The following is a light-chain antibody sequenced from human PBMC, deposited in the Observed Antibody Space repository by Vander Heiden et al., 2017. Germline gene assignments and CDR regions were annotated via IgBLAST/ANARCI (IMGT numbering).Light chain of an antibody. Sequence: DIQMTQSPSSLSASVGDRVTIACRASQNIRNYLHWYQQKPGKAPKLLIFSASSLQSGVPSRFSGSGSGTEFTLTINKLQREDFATYSCQQSVSTPRTFGLGTMVEVK. CDR3: QQSVSTPRT. V-gene: IGKV1-39*01. CDR1: QNIRNY. CDR2: SAS. J-gene: IGKJ1*01.